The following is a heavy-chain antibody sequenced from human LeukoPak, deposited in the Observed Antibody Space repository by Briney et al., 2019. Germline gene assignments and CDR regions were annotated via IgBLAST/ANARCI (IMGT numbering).Heavy chain of an antibody. CDR2: INQDGSET. CDR3: VRDPRHFQY. J-gene: IGHJ1*01. CDR1: GFTLSSHW. V-gene: IGHV3-7*01. Sequence: GGSLRLSCAASGFTLSSHWMSWVRQAPGKGLEWVADINQDGSETHYVESVEGRFTISRDNAMHSLYLQMNSLRVEDTALYHCVRDPRHFQYWGQGTVVTVSS.